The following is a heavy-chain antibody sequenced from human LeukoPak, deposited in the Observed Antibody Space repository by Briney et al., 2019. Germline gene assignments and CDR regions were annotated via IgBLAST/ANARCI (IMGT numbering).Heavy chain of an antibody. J-gene: IGHJ5*02. D-gene: IGHD3-10*01. Sequence: KPSETLSLTCTVSGGSISSYYWSWTRPPPGKGLEWIGYIYYSGSTNYNPSLKSRVTISVDTSKNQFSLKLSSVTAADTAVYYCARAWFVGGGSGSYSWFDPWGQGTLVTVSS. CDR3: ARAWFVGGGSGSYSWFDP. CDR1: GGSISSYY. V-gene: IGHV4-59*01. CDR2: IYYSGST.